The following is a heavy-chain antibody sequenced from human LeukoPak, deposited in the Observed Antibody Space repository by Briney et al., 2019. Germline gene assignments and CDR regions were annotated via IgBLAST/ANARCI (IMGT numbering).Heavy chain of an antibody. CDR2: IYSGGST. V-gene: IGHV3-53*01. J-gene: IGHJ4*02. CDR1: GFTVSSNY. CDR3: ARELARRTGGWY. Sequence: GGSLRLSCAASGFTVSSNYMSWVRQAPGKGLEWVSVIYSGGSTYYADSVKGRFTISRDNSKNTLYLQMNSLRAEDTAVYYCARELARRTGGWYWGQGTLVTVSS. D-gene: IGHD2-15*01.